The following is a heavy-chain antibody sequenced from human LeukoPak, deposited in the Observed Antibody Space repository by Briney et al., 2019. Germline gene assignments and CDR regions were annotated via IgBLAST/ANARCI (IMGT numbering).Heavy chain of an antibody. CDR3: AKEVLVGATTPGYFDY. D-gene: IGHD1-26*01. CDR1: GFTFSSYA. V-gene: IGHV3-30-3*01. CDR2: ISYDGSNK. J-gene: IGHJ4*02. Sequence: GGSLRLSCAVSGFTFSSYAMHWVRQAPGKGLEWVAVISYDGSNKYYADSVKGRFTISRDNSKNTLYLQMNSLRAEDTAVYYCAKEVLVGATTPGYFDYWGQGTLVTVSS.